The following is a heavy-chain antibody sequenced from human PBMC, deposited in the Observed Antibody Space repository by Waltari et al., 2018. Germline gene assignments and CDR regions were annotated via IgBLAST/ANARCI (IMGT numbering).Heavy chain of an antibody. CDR1: GFTFSSYG. CDR3: AKDKKAAVGTFYY. Sequence: QVQLVESGGGVVQPGGSLRLSCAASGFTFSSYGMHWVRQAPGKGLEWVAFIRYGGSNKYYADSVKGRFTISRDNSKNTLYLQMNSLRAEDTAVYYCAKDKKAAVGTFYYWGQGTLVTVSS. CDR2: IRYGGSNK. V-gene: IGHV3-30*02. J-gene: IGHJ4*02. D-gene: IGHD6-13*01.